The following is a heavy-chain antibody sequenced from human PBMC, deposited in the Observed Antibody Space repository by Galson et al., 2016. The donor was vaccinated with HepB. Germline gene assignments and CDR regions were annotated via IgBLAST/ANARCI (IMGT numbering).Heavy chain of an antibody. CDR2: TYYRSKWYS. Sequence: CAISGDSVSSNSAAWNWIRQSPSRGLEWLGRTYYRSKWYSDYAVFVKGRITINPDTSRNQFSLQLNSVTPEDSAVYYCVRDVGYGDYLFDHWGQGTLVTVSS. J-gene: IGHJ4*02. V-gene: IGHV6-1*01. D-gene: IGHD4-17*01. CDR3: VRDVGYGDYLFDH. CDR1: GDSVSSNSAA.